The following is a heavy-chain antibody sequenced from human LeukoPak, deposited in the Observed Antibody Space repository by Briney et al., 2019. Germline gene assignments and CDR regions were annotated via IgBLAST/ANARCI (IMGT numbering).Heavy chain of an antibody. D-gene: IGHD6-13*01. CDR2: FDPEDGET. J-gene: IGHJ4*02. CDR3: ATSPIAAAAGIFDY. CDR1: GYTLTELS. Sequence: ASVKVSCKVSGYTLTELSMHWVRQAPGKGLEWMGGFDPEDGETIYAQKFQGRVTMTEDTSTGTAYMELSSLRSEDAAVYYCATSPIAAAAGIFDYWGQGTLVTVSS. V-gene: IGHV1-24*01.